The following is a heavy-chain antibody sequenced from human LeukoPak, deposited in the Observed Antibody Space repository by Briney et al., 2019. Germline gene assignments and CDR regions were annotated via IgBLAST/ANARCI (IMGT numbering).Heavy chain of an antibody. J-gene: IGHJ4*02. CDR3: ARHNRYQSSGDGRYYFDC. CDR2: MSHSGST. D-gene: IGHD3-22*01. CDR1: GYSISSGYH. Sequence: SETLSLTCVVSGYSISSGYHWGWIRQPPGRGMEWIGSMSHSGSTYYNPSLKSRVTISVDTSKNQFSVKLRSVSAADTAVYYCARHNRYQSSGDGRYYFDCWGQGTLVTVSS. V-gene: IGHV4-38-2*01.